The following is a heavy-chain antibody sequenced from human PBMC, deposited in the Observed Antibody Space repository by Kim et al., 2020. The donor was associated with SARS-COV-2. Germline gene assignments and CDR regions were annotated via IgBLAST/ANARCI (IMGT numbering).Heavy chain of an antibody. Sequence: GGSLRLSCAASGFTFSTFWMTWVRQAPGKGLEWVANIKQDGTEKYYVDSVKGRFTISRDNAKNSLYLQMNSLRAEDTAVYYCARAIAAPPWPRNFDYWG. D-gene: IGHD6-13*01. CDR3: ARAIAAPPWPRNFDY. V-gene: IGHV3-7*03. CDR2: IKQDGTEK. J-gene: IGHJ4*01. CDR1: GFTFSTFW.